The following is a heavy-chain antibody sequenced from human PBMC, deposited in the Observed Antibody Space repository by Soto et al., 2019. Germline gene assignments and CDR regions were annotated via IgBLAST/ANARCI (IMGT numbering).Heavy chain of an antibody. CDR1: GFTFSSYS. D-gene: IGHD2-2*01. Sequence: GGSLRLSCAASGFTFSSYSMNWVRQAPGKGLEWVSSISSSSSYIYYADSVKGRFTISRDNAKNSLYLQMNSLRAEATAVYYCAILGFYCSSTSCYDPFDYWGQGTLVTVSS. CDR2: ISSSSSYI. J-gene: IGHJ4*02. CDR3: AILGFYCSSTSCYDPFDY. V-gene: IGHV3-21*01.